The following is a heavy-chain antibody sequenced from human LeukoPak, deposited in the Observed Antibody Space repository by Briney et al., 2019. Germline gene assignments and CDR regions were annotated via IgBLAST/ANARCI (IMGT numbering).Heavy chain of an antibody. J-gene: IGHJ3*02. D-gene: IGHD5-24*01. V-gene: IGHV4-38-2*02. CDR2: IYHSGST. CDR1: GYSISSGYY. CDR3: ARELAMATIQGGAFDI. Sequence: SETLSLTCTVSGYSISSGYYWGWIRQPPGKGLEWIGSIYHSGSTYYNPSLKSRVTISVDTSKNQFSLKLSSVTAADTAVYYCARELAMATIQGGAFDIWGQGTMVTVSS.